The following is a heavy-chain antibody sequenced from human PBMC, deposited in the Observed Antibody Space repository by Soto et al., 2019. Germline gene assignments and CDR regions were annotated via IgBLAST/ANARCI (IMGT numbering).Heavy chain of an antibody. V-gene: IGHV2-5*02. CDR2: IYWDDEK. D-gene: IGHD1-1*01. J-gene: IGHJ4*02. CDR1: GFSLTTSGVG. Sequence: QITLKESGPTLVKPTQTLTLTCTFSGFSLTTSGVGVGWIRQPPGKALEWLALIYWDDEKRYSPSLKSRLSITKDTSNNQVVLTITNMDPVDTATYFCAHGPLGQLLLYFDFWGQGTLVTVSS. CDR3: AHGPLGQLLLYFDF.